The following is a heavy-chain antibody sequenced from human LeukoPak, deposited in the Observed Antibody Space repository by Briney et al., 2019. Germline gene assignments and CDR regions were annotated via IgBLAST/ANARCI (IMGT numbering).Heavy chain of an antibody. Sequence: GGSLRLSCAASGFSFSSYGMQWVRQAPGKGLEWVSLIWYDGSNKYYADSVKGRFTISRDNSKNTLYLQMNSLRAEDTPLYYCARDRAMVVGSSWYYDYWGQGTLVTVSS. CDR1: GFSFSSYG. V-gene: IGHV3-33*01. D-gene: IGHD5-18*01. CDR3: ARDRAMVVGSSWYYDY. CDR2: IWYDGSNK. J-gene: IGHJ4*02.